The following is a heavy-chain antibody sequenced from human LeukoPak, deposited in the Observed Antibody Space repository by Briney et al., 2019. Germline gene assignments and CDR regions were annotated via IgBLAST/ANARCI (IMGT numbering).Heavy chain of an antibody. J-gene: IGHJ4*02. CDR2: IYYSGST. CDR1: GGSISSSSYY. Sequence: SETLSLTCTVSGGSISSSSYYWGWIRQPPGKGREWIGSIYYSGSTYYNPSLKSRVTISVDTSKNQFSLKLSSVTAADTAVYYCAVAGEFDYWGQGTLVTVSS. D-gene: IGHD6-19*01. V-gene: IGHV4-39*01. CDR3: AVAGEFDY.